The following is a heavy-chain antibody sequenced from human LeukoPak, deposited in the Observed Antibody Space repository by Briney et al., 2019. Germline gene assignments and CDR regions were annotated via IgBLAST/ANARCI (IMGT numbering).Heavy chain of an antibody. CDR1: GGSISSSSYY. J-gene: IGHJ4*02. Sequence: PSETLSLTCTVSGGSISSSSYYWGWIRQPPGKGLEWIGSIYYSGSTYYNPSLKSRVTISVDTSKNQFSLKLSSVTAADTAVYYCARHGRSVGTGDYWGQGTLVIVSS. V-gene: IGHV4-39*01. D-gene: IGHD1-26*01. CDR3: ARHGRSVGTGDY. CDR2: IYYSGST.